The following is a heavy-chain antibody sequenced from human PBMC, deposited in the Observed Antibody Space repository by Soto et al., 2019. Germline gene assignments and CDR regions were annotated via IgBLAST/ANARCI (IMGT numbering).Heavy chain of an antibody. D-gene: IGHD2-15*01. CDR3: ARAQSSGGSCYSEIDY. V-gene: IGHV1-69*13. J-gene: IGHJ4*02. CDR1: GYTFTSYA. Sequence: ASVKVSCKASGYTFTSYAMHWVRHAPGQGLEWMGGIIPIFGTANYAQKFQGRVTITADESTSTAYMELSSLRSEDTAVYYCARAQSSGGSCYSEIDYWGQGTLVTVSS. CDR2: IIPIFGTA.